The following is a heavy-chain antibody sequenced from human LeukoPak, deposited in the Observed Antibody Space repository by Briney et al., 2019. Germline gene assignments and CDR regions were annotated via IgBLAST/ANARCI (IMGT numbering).Heavy chain of an antibody. CDR2: IYYSGST. Sequence: KTSETLSLTCTVSGGSISSSSYYWGWIRQPPGNGLEWIGSIYYSGSTYYNPSLKSRVTISVDTSKNQFSLKLSSVTAADTAVYYCARSRQYQLLGWFDPWGQGTLVTVSS. J-gene: IGHJ5*02. CDR1: GGSISSSSYY. V-gene: IGHV4-39*01. CDR3: ARSRQYQLLGWFDP. D-gene: IGHD2-2*01.